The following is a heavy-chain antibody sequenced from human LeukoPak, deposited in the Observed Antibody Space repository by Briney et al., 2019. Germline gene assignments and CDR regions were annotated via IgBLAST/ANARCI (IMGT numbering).Heavy chain of an antibody. CDR2: INHSGST. Sequence: SETLSLTCAVYGGSFSGYYWSWIRQPPGKGLEWIGEINHSGSTNYNPSLKSRVTISVDTSKNQFSLKLSSVTAADTAVYYCARGDSGSYAHWFDPWGQGTLVTVSS. CDR1: GGSFSGYY. D-gene: IGHD3-10*01. J-gene: IGHJ5*02. V-gene: IGHV4-34*01. CDR3: ARGDSGSYAHWFDP.